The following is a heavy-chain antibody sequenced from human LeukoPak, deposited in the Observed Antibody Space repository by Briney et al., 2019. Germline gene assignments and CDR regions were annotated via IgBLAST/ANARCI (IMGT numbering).Heavy chain of an antibody. CDR3: ARHEDSSGWCLDY. D-gene: IGHD6-19*01. V-gene: IGHV4-59*08. J-gene: IGHJ4*02. Sequence: PSETLSLTCTVSGGSISSYHWSWIRQPPGKGLEWIGYVYYSGSTNYNPSLKSRVTISVDTSKNQFSLKLSSVTAADTAVYYCARHEDSSGWCLDYWGQGTLVTVSS. CDR2: VYYSGST. CDR1: GGSISSYH.